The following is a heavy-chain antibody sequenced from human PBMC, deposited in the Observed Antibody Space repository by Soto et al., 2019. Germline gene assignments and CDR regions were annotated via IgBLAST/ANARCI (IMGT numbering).Heavy chain of an antibody. CDR1: GYTFTSYG. Sequence: ASVKVSCKVSGYTFTSYGISWVRQAPGQGLEWMGWISAYNGNTNYAQKLQGRVTMTTDTSTSTAYMELRSLRSDDTAVYYCARDRGLVATIKSAFDIWGQGTMVTVSS. D-gene: IGHD5-12*01. CDR2: ISAYNGNT. V-gene: IGHV1-18*01. J-gene: IGHJ3*02. CDR3: ARDRGLVATIKSAFDI.